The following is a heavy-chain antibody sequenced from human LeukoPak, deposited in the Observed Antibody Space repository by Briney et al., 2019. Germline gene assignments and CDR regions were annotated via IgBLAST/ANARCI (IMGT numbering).Heavy chain of an antibody. CDR2: IYPGDSDT. Sequence: GESLEISCKGSGYSFTSYWIGWVRQMPGKGLEWMGIIYPGDSDTTYSPSFQGQVTISADKSISTAYLQWSSLKASDTAMYYCARRVRYYDFWSGYPDAFDIWGQGTMVTVSA. CDR1: GYSFTSYW. V-gene: IGHV5-51*01. CDR3: ARRVRYYDFWSGYPDAFDI. J-gene: IGHJ3*02. D-gene: IGHD3-3*01.